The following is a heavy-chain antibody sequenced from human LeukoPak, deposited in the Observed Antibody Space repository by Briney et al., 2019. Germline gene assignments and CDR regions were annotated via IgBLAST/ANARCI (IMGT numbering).Heavy chain of an antibody. CDR3: AKSPFDY. CDR2: IGGSGADT. Sequence: QPGGSLRLSCAASGVTFSSYAMSWVRQAPGKGLEWVSSIGGSGADTYYADSVRGRVTITRDNSKSTLYLQMNSLRAEDTAVYYCAKSPFDYWGQRTPLTVSS. J-gene: IGHJ4*02. CDR1: GVTFSSYA. V-gene: IGHV3-23*01.